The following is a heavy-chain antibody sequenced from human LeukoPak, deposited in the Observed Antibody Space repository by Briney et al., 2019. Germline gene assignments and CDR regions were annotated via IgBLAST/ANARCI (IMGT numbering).Heavy chain of an antibody. CDR2: INHSGDT. Sequence: SETLSLTCAVYGGSFSNCYWNWIRQPPGKGLEWIGEINHSGDTNYNPSLKSRVTISVDTSRNQFSLNLTSVTAADTAVYYCATMSSTTRYYYYGTDVWGHGTTVTVSS. CDR3: ATMSSTTRYYYYGTDV. V-gene: IGHV4-34*01. J-gene: IGHJ6*02. D-gene: IGHD1-1*01. CDR1: GGSFSNCY.